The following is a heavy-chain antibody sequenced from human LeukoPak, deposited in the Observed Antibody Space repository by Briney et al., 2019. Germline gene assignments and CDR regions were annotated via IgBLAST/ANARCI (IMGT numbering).Heavy chain of an antibody. V-gene: IGHV3-43*02. CDR2: IKTDGSGT. D-gene: IGHD2/OR15-2a*01. Sequence: GGSLRLSCAASGFTIGPYAMYWVRQGPGRGLEWVSVIKTDGSGTFYADSVRGRFTTSRDNSKNSLYLQMNSLTSEDTALYYCATWAFYHNLDVWGQGTTVIVSS. CDR1: GFTIGPYA. CDR3: ATWAFYHNLDV. J-gene: IGHJ6*02.